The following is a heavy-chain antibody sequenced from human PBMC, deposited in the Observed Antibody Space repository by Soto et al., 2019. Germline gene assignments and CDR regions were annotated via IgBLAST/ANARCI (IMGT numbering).Heavy chain of an antibody. V-gene: IGHV5-51*01. D-gene: IGHD3-3*01. CDR1: GYSFTSYW. CDR2: IYPGDSDT. CDR3: ARPLPAKTYYDFWSGGDAFDI. Sequence: GESLKISCKGSGYSFTSYWIGWVRQMPGKGLEWMGIIYPGDSDTRYSPSFQGQVTISADKSISTAYLQWSSLKASDTAMYYCARPLPAKTYYDFWSGGDAFDIWGQGTMVTVSS. J-gene: IGHJ3*02.